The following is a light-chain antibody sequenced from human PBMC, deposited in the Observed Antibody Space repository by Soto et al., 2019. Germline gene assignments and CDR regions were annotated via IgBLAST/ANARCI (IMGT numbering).Light chain of an antibody. J-gene: IGKJ1*01. V-gene: IGKV3-11*01. CDR1: QYINTR. CDR2: QTS. Sequence: EIVLTQSPATLSSFAGDRVTLSCRASQYINTRLAWYQHRPGQAPRLLIYQTSIRAAGIPARFSASGSGTDFTLTISDVQPEDFALYYCHQRQSWPRTFGQGTKGGYQ. CDR3: HQRQSWPRT.